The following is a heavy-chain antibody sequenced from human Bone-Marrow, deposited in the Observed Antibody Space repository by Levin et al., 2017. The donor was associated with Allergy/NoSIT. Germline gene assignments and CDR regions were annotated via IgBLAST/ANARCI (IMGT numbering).Heavy chain of an antibody. CDR1: GFTFRSYG. CDR2: ISYDGDNK. J-gene: IGHJ3*01. V-gene: IGHV3-30*03. Sequence: QPGGSLRLSCAASGFTFRSYGMHWVRQAPGKGLEWVAVISYDGDNKYYADSVKGRFTISRDDSKDALYLQMDSLRPEDTAVYYCARDDYYGNSLIDYWGQGTTVTVSS. D-gene: IGHD4-23*01. CDR3: ARDDYYGNSLIDY.